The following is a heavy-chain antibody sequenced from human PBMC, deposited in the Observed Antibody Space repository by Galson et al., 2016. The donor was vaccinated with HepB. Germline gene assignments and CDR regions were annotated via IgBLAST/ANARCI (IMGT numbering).Heavy chain of an antibody. CDR3: AREFYLSVPAAGY. J-gene: IGHJ4*02. V-gene: IGHV1-18*01. CDR1: GYTFRASD. Sequence: SVKVSCKASGYTFRASDITWVRQSPGQGLEWLGRIGPYNGHTIYAQKFQGRVTMTTDTATSTAYMELRNLTSDDAAIYYCAREFYLSVPAAGYWGQGTLASVSS. CDR2: IGPYNGHT. D-gene: IGHD6-13*01.